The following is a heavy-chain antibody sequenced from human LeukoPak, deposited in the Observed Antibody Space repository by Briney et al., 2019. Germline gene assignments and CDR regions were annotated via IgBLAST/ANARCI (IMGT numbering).Heavy chain of an antibody. V-gene: IGHV4-30-4*01. CDR3: ATSVRNYYDSSGYLGY. CDR2: IYYSGST. Sequence: SETLSLTCTVSGGSISSGDYYWSWIRQPPGKGLEWIGYIYYSGSTYYNPSLKSRVTISVDRSKNQFSLKLSSVTAADTAVYYCATSVRNYYDSSGYLGYWGQGTLVTVSS. J-gene: IGHJ4*02. D-gene: IGHD3-22*01. CDR1: GGSISSGDYY.